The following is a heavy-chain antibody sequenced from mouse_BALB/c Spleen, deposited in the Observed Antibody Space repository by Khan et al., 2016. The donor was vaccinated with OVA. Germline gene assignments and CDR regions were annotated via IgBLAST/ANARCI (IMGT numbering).Heavy chain of an antibody. Sequence: VQLQQSGAELVRPGALVKLSYKASGFNIKDYYIHWVKQRPEQGLEWIGWIDPENGETVYDPKFQGKAIITADTSSNTAYLHLRSLTSEDTAAFYCARSGYSAWFAYWDQGALVTVSS. V-gene: IGHV14-1*02. CDR2: IDPENGET. CDR3: ARSGYSAWFAY. CDR1: GFNIKDYY. J-gene: IGHJ3*01.